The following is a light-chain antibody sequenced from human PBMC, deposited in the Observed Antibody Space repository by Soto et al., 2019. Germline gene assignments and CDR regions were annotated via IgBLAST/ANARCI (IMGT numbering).Light chain of an antibody. V-gene: IGLV2-11*01. CDR1: TSDVGHYNY. CDR2: DVT. Sequence: QSVLTQPRSVSGSPGQSVTISCTGSTSDVGHYNYVSWYQQHPGKAPKLMIYDVTKRPSGVPDRFSGSKSGNTASLTISGLQTEDEADYYCCSYAGSSWVFGGGTQLTVL. CDR3: CSYAGSSWV. J-gene: IGLJ3*02.